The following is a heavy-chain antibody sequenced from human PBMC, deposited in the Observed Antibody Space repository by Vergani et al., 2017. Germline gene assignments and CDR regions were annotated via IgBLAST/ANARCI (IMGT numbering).Heavy chain of an antibody. CDR1: GGSISSGSYY. J-gene: IGHJ6*03. CDR2: IYTSGST. V-gene: IGHV4-61*02. D-gene: IGHD3-3*01. Sequence: QVQLQESGPGLVKPSQTLSLTCTVSGGSISSGSYYWSWIRQPAGKGLEWIGRIYTSGSTNYNPSLKSRVTISVDTSKNHFSLKLSSVTAADTAVYYCARGMGNFWSGYVYYYYYMDVWGKGTTVTVSS. CDR3: ARGMGNFWSGYVYYYYYMDV.